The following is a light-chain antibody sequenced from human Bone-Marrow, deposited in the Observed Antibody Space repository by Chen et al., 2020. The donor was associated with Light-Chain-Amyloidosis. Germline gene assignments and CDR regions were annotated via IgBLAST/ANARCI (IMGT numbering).Light chain of an antibody. CDR3: QSYDTTLSGSV. CDR2: GND. Sequence: QSVLTQPPSVSGAPGQGVTISCPGTSSNIGAGYDVHWYQQLPGTAPKLLIYGNDNRPSGVPDRFSASKSGTSASLAITGLQAEDEADYYCQSYDTTLSGSVFGGGTKLTVL. CDR1: SSNIGAGYD. V-gene: IGLV1-40*01. J-gene: IGLJ3*02.